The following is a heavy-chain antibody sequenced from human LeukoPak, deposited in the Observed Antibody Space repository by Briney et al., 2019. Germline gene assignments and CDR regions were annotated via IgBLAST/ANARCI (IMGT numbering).Heavy chain of an antibody. CDR2: ISSSSSYI. J-gene: IGHJ4*02. CDR1: GVTFSSYS. CDR3: ARVFEPIVVGYPLDY. D-gene: IGHD2-15*01. Sequence: KPGGSLRLSCAASGVTFSSYSMNWVRQAPGKGLEWVSSISSSSSYIYYADSVKGRFTISRDHAKNSLYLQMNSLRAEDTAVYYCARVFEPIVVGYPLDYWGQGTLVTVSS. V-gene: IGHV3-21*01.